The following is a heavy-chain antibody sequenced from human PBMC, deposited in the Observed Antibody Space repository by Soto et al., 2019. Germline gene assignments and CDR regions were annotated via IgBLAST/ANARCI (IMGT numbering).Heavy chain of an antibody. CDR2: IKNKADGGTT. D-gene: IGHD6-19*01. J-gene: IGHJ4*02. V-gene: IGHV3-15*01. CDR1: GFNFAHDA. Sequence: GGSLRLSCRASGFNFAHDAMSWFRQAPGKGLEWVGHIKNKADGGTTDYAAPVKGRFIISRDDSKNTLYLQMNSLKTEDTAVYYCTTRIVVAVAGTGFDYWGQGSLVTVSS. CDR3: TTRIVVAVAGTGFDY.